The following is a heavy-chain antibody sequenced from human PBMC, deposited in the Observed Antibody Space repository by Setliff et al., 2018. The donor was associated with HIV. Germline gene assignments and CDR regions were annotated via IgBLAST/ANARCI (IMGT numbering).Heavy chain of an antibody. CDR3: VVYFIGNGGRGL. CDR1: GGSISSHY. D-gene: IGHD2-15*01. J-gene: IGHJ4*02. V-gene: IGHV4-59*08. CDR2: IYYSGST. Sequence: SETLSLTCTVSGGSISSHYWSWIRQPPGKGLEWIGSIYYSGSTNYNPSLKSRVTISVDTSKNQFSLKLSSVTAADTAVYYCVVYFIGNGGRGLWGQGTQVTVSS.